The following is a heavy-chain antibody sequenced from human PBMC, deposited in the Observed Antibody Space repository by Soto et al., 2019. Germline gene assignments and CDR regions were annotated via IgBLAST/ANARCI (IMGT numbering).Heavy chain of an antibody. V-gene: IGHV1-18*01. Sequence: ASVKVSCKTSGYTFTRYGISWERQPPGRGLEWMGWISAYNDNTKYAQTFRGRVSMTTDTSTSTAYMELRSLTSDATAEYYCAREGYCRSGSCSLYSYDYFGMDVWGQGTTVTVSS. CDR2: ISAYNDNT. CDR1: GYTFTRYG. J-gene: IGHJ6*02. D-gene: IGHD2-15*01. CDR3: AREGYCRSGSCSLYSYDYFGMDV.